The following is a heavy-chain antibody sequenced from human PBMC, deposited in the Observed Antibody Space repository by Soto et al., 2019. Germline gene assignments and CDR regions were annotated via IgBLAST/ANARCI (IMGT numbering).Heavy chain of an antibody. CDR1: GFTFSSYW. Sequence: GGSLRLSCAASGFTFSSYWMSWVRQAPGKGLEWVANIKQDGSEKYYVDSVKGRFTISRDNAKNSLYLQMSSLRAEDTAVYYCVGDYGDYYYYGMDVWGQGTTVTVSS. CDR3: VGDYGDYYYYGMDV. J-gene: IGHJ6*02. CDR2: IKQDGSEK. D-gene: IGHD4-17*01. V-gene: IGHV3-7*01.